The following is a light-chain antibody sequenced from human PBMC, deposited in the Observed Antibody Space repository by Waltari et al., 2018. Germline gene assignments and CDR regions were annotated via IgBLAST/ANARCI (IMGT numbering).Light chain of an antibody. CDR2: KAS. CDR1: HRINIW. Sequence: IQVIQSPSTLSASVGDTVTISCRVSHRINIWLAWYQQKPGKAPKLLIKKASTLEDGVPSTFSGSGSGTEFTLTIKSLQPDDFGTYFCQHYNSYPLTFGGGTKVDI. J-gene: IGKJ4*01. V-gene: IGKV1-5*01. CDR3: QHYNSYPLT.